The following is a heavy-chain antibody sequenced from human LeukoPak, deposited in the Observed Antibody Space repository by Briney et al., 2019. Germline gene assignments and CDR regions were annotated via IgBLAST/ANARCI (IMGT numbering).Heavy chain of an antibody. J-gene: IGHJ4*02. CDR1: GFTFSSYG. D-gene: IGHD1/OR15-1a*01. CDR3: GREGSSRTIDY. Sequence: GRSLRLSCATSGFTFSSYGMHWVRQAPGKGLEWVAVTWYDGSNRYYADSVKGRFTFSRDSSKNTVYLQMDSLRADDTAVYYCGREGSSRTIDYWGQGTLVTVSS. CDR2: TWYDGSNR. V-gene: IGHV3-33*01.